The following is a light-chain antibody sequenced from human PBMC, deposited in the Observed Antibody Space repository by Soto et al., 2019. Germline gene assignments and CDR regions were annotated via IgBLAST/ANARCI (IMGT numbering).Light chain of an antibody. J-gene: IGKJ4*01. CDR1: QSVNNY. V-gene: IGKV3-20*01. CDR3: QQYGSSPGT. CDR2: GAS. Sequence: EIVLTQSPGTLSLSPGERATLSCRASQSVNNYLAWYQQKPGQAPRLLIYGASSRATGIPDRFTGSGSGTEFTLTITRLDPADFAVYYCQQYGSSPGTFGGGTKVEIK.